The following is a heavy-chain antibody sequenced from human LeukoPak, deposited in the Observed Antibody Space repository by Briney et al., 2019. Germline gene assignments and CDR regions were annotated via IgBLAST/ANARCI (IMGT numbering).Heavy chain of an antibody. CDR2: IYYSGST. D-gene: IGHD1-14*01. V-gene: IGHV4-61*10. J-gene: IGHJ6*04. CDR3: ARVYNVDV. Sequence: PSETLSLTCTVSGGSITSGTYYWSWIRQPAGKGLEWIGYIYYSGSTNYNPSLKSRVAISVDTSKNQFSLKVTSVTAADTAVYYCARVYNVDVWGKGTTVTVSS. CDR1: GGSITSGTYY.